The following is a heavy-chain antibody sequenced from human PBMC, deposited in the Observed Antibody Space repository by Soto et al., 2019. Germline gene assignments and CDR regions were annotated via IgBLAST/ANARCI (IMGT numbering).Heavy chain of an antibody. CDR3: ARKDIAGNSVDF. J-gene: IGHJ4*02. V-gene: IGHV5-51*01. D-gene: IGHD6-13*01. Sequence: HGESRKISCKASGYSFTTYWIGWVRQMPGKGLEWMGIIYPGDSDTRYSPSFQGQVTISADKSISTAYLQWSSLKASDSAMFYCARKDIAGNSVDFWGQGTLVTVSS. CDR1: GYSFTTYW. CDR2: IYPGDSDT.